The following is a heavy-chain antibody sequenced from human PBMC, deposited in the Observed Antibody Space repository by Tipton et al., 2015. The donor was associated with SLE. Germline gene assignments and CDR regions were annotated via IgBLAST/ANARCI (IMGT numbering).Heavy chain of an antibody. V-gene: IGHV6-1*01. CDR3: AQAHLWGSYRYASDI. Sequence: GLVKPSQTLSLTCAISGDSVSTNSAAWTWIRQSPSRGLEWLGRTYYRSKWYSDYAVSVKSRITINPDTSKNQFSLKLSSVTAADTAVYYCAQAHLWGSYRYASDIWGQGTMVTVSS. CDR2: TYYRSKWYS. J-gene: IGHJ3*02. D-gene: IGHD3-16*02. CDR1: GDSVSTNSAA.